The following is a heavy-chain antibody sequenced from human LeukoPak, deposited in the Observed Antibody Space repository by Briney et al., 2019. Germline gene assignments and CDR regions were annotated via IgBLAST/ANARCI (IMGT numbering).Heavy chain of an antibody. J-gene: IGHJ4*02. D-gene: IGHD6-13*01. CDR2: IKQDGSEK. V-gene: IGHV3-7*01. CDR1: GFTFSSYW. CDR3: ARVPGYSSSWSYFDY. Sequence: PGGSLRLSCAASGFTFSSYWMSWVRQAPGKGLEWVANIKQDGSEKYYVDSVKGRFTVSRDNAKNSLYLQMNSLRAEDTAVYYCARVPGYSSSWSYFDYWGQGTLVTVSS.